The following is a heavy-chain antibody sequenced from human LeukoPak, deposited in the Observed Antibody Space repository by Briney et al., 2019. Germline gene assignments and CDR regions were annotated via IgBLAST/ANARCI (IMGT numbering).Heavy chain of an antibody. CDR1: GGSVSSGSYY. V-gene: IGHV4-61*01. Sequence: SETLSLTCTVSGGSVSSGSYYWSWIRQLPGKGLEWIGYICYSGSTNYNPSLKSRVTISVDTSKNQFSLKLSSVTAADTAVYYCASHIVVVPAAMYYYYYGMDVWGKGTTVTVSS. CDR3: ASHIVVVPAAMYYYYYGMDV. CDR2: ICYSGST. J-gene: IGHJ6*04. D-gene: IGHD2-2*01.